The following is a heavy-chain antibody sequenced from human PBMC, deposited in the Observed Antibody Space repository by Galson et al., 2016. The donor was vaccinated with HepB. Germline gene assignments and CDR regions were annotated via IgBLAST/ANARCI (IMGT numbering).Heavy chain of an antibody. Sequence: SVKVSCKASGYTFTGYFMHWVRQAPGQGLEWMGWINPNSGGTNYAQKFQGWVTMTRDTSINTAYMELSRLRSDDTAVYYCARDRRQYYGSRSPGWFDTWGQGTLVSVST. J-gene: IGHJ5*02. CDR1: GYTFTGYF. V-gene: IGHV1-2*04. D-gene: IGHD3-10*01. CDR3: ARDRRQYYGSRSPGWFDT. CDR2: INPNSGGT.